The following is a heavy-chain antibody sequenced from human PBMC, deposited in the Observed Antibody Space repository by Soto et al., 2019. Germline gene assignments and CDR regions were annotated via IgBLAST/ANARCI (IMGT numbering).Heavy chain of an antibody. CDR3: ARGEQLVHFDS. CDR1: GYISADYY. CDR2: INPNGGGT. V-gene: IGHV1-2*04. Sequence: ASVKGSCNASGYISADYYVHWVRQAPGEGLEWMGRINPNGGGTNYAQKFEGWVTMTTDTSIRTAYMELSRLNFDDTAVYYCARGEQLVHFDSWRQGTLVTVSS. J-gene: IGHJ4*01. D-gene: IGHD6-6*01.